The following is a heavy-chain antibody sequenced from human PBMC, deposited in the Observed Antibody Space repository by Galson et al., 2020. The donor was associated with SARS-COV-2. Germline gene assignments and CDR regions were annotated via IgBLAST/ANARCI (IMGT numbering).Heavy chain of an antibody. Sequence: SETLSLTCTVSGGSISNGGYYWNWIRQHPGKGLEWIGYIYYSGSTYYNPSLKSRFTISVDTSKNQFSLNLSSVTAADTAVYYCARARGWLVIDYIDYWGLGTLVTVSS. CDR3: ARARGWLVIDYIDY. CDR1: GGSISNGGYY. D-gene: IGHD6-19*01. CDR2: IYYSGST. V-gene: IGHV4-31*03. J-gene: IGHJ4*02.